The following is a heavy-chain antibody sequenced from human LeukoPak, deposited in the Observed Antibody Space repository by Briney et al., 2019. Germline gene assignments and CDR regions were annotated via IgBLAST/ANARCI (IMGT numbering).Heavy chain of an antibody. D-gene: IGHD3-10*01. J-gene: IGHJ5*02. CDR2: INHSGST. CDR1: GGSFTGYY. CDR3: ARTPRGLWFGELLGWFDP. V-gene: IGHV4-34*01. Sequence: SETLSLTCAVYGGSFTGYYWSWIRQPPGKGLEWIGEINHSGSTNYNPSLKSRVTISVDTSKNQFSLKLSSVTAADTAVYYCARTPRGLWFGELLGWFDPWGQGTLVTVSS.